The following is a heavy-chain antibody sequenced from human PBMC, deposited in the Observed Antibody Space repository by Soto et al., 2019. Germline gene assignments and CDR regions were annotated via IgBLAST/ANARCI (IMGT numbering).Heavy chain of an antibody. CDR2: ISYDGSNK. CDR1: GFTFSSYA. Sequence: QVQLVESGGGVVQPGRSLRLSCAASGFTFSSYAMHWVRQAPGKGLEWVAVISYDGSNKYYADSVKGRFTISRDNSKNTLYLQMNSLGGEDTAVYYCARDPKSYYYYGMDVWGQGTTVTVSS. J-gene: IGHJ6*02. CDR3: ARDPKSYYYYGMDV. V-gene: IGHV3-30-3*01.